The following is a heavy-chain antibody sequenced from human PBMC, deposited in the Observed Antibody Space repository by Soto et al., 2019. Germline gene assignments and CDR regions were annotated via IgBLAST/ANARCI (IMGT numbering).Heavy chain of an antibody. CDR3: VSPATHGRKYYFQW. V-gene: IGHV3-21*01. Sequence: LRLSCAASGLTFNLYNMNWVRQAPGKGLEWVSSISSSNAYIYYADSVRGRFTISRDNDKKSVELQMNSLRVEDTAVYYCVSPATHGRKYYFQWWGHGTLVTVSS. CDR2: ISSSNAYI. J-gene: IGHJ4*01. CDR1: GLTFNLYN.